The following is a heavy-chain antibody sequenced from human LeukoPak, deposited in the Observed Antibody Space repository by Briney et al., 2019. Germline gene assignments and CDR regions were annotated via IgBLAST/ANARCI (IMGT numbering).Heavy chain of an antibody. CDR3: ARDSDAFDI. J-gene: IGHJ3*02. V-gene: IGHV6-1*01. Sequence: SQTLSLTCAISGDSVSANSATCNWIRQSPSRGLEWLGRTYYRSKWYRDYAVSVKSRITINPDSSKNHFSLQLNSVTPEDTALYYCARDSDAFDIWGQGTMVTVSS. CDR1: GDSVSANSAT. CDR2: TYYRSKWYR.